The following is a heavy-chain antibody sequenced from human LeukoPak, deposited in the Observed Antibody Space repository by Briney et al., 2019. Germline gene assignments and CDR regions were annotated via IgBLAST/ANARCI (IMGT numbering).Heavy chain of an antibody. CDR2: INPSGGST. CDR3: AGSPMPNYYFDY. V-gene: IGHV1-46*01. D-gene: IGHD2-2*01. J-gene: IGHJ4*02. CDR1: GYTFTSYY. Sequence: ASVKVSCKASGYTFTSYYMHWVRQAPGQGLEWMGIINPSGGSTSYAQKFQGRVTMTRDMSTSTVYMELSSLRSEDTAVYYCAGSPMPNYYFDYWGQGTLVTVSS.